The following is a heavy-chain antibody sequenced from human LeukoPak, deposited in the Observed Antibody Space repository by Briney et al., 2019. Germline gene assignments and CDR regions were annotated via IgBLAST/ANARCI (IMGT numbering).Heavy chain of an antibody. D-gene: IGHD3-3*01. CDR1: GGSFSGYY. Sequence: SETLSLTCAVYGGSFSGYYWSWIRQPPGKGLEWIGEINHSGSTNYNPSLKSRVTISVDTSKNQFSLKLSSVTAADTAVYYCAFQADYYFDYWGQGTLVTVSS. J-gene: IGHJ4*02. CDR3: AFQADYYFDY. V-gene: IGHV4-34*01. CDR2: INHSGST.